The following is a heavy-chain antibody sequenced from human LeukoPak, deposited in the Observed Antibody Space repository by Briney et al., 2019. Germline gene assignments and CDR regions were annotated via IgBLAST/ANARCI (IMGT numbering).Heavy chain of an antibody. J-gene: IGHJ4*02. CDR2: IYYSGTT. CDR1: GGSFSNYY. CDR3: ARRMVLTGYPLDF. D-gene: IGHD3-9*01. Sequence: PSETLALTCSVPGGSFSNYYWSWIRQPPGKGLEWIGFIYYSGTTDYNPSLKSRVTISVDTSKKQFSLKLSSVTAAGTAVYYCARRMVLTGYPLDFWGRGTLVTVSS. V-gene: IGHV4-59*01.